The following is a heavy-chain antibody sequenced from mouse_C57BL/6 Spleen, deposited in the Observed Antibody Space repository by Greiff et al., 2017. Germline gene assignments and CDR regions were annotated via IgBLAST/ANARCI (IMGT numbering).Heavy chain of an antibody. J-gene: IGHJ2*01. D-gene: IGHD2-2*01. Sequence: VQLQQPGAELVKPGASVKLSCKASGYTFTSYWMHWVKQRPGQGLEWIGMIHPNSGSTNYNEKFKSKATLTVDKSSSTAYMQLSSLTSEDSAVYYCAREEEWLRRDDYWGQGTTLTVSS. CDR1: GYTFTSYW. CDR2: IHPNSGST. CDR3: AREEEWLRRDDY. V-gene: IGHV1-64*01.